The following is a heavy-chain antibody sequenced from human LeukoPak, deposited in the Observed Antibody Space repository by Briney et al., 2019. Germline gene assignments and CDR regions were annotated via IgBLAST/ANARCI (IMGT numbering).Heavy chain of an antibody. V-gene: IGHV4-4*09. CDR3: ARHKDGYNFDY. Sequence: PSETPSLTCTVSGGSISSYYWSWIRQPPGKGLEWIGYIYTSGSTNYNPSLKSRVTISVDTSKNQFSLKLSSVTAADTAVYYCARHKDGYNFDYWGQGTLVTVSS. CDR1: GGSISSYY. J-gene: IGHJ4*02. D-gene: IGHD5-24*01. CDR2: IYTSGST.